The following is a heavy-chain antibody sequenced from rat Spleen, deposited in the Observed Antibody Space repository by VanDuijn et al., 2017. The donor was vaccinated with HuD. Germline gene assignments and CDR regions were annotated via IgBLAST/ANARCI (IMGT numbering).Heavy chain of an antibody. V-gene: IGHV5-25*01. J-gene: IGHJ3*01. D-gene: IGHD1-9*01. CDR3: ARWDYGYNSGYFDY. CDR1: GFTFSNYY. Sequence: EVQLVESDGGLVQPGRSLTLSCAASGFTFSNYYIAWVRQAPKKGLEWVATISTSGSRTYYPDSVKGRFTISRDNAKSSLYLQMNSLKSEDTATYYCARWDYGYNSGYFDYWGQGTLVTVSS. CDR2: ISTSGSRT.